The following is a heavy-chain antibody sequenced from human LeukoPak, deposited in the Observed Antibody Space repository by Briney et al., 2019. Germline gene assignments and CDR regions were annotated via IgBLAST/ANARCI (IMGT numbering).Heavy chain of an antibody. D-gene: IGHD2-2*01. CDR3: ARANALYCSSTSCLFDY. V-gene: IGHV1-2*02. J-gene: IGHJ4*02. CDR1: GYTFTDYY. Sequence: ASVKVSCKSAGYTFTDYYIHWVRQPPGQGLEWMAWINPNSGGTYYAQNFHDRITLTRDTSISTAYMELSRLRSDDTAIYYCARANALYCSSTSCLFDYWGQGTLV. CDR2: INPNSGGT.